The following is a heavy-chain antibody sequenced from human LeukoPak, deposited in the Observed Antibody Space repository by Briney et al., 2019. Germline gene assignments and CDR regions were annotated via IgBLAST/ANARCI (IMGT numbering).Heavy chain of an antibody. Sequence: ASVKVSCKASGYTFTGYYMHWVRQVPGQGLEWMGWINPNSGGTNYAQKFQGRVTMTRDTSTTTAYMELSRLRSDDTAVYFCARDSYCRGINCYAFDPWGQGTLVTVSS. CDR1: GYTFTGYY. CDR2: INPNSGGT. D-gene: IGHD2-2*01. J-gene: IGHJ5*02. CDR3: ARDSYCRGINCYAFDP. V-gene: IGHV1-2*02.